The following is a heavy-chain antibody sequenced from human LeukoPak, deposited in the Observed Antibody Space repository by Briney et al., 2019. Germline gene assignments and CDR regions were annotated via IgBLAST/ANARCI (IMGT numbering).Heavy chain of an antibody. Sequence: SETLSLTCTVSGGSISSYYWSWIRQPAGKGLEWIGRIYTSGSTNYNPSLESRVTMSVDTSKNQFSLKLSSVTAADTAVYYCARAPRLQRADAFDIWGQGTMVTVSS. CDR3: ARAPRLQRADAFDI. CDR1: GGSISSYY. CDR2: IYTSGST. D-gene: IGHD5-24*01. J-gene: IGHJ3*02. V-gene: IGHV4-4*07.